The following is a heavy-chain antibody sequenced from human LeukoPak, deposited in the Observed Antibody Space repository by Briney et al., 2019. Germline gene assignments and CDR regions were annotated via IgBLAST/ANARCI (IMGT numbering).Heavy chain of an antibody. J-gene: IGHJ4*02. Sequence: GGSLRLSCAASGFTFSSIAMSWVRQAPDKGLEWVSIIYSSGSTYYADSVKGRFTISRDNSKNTLYLQMNSLRAEDTAVYHCAREALGGGGYWGQGTLVTVSS. CDR2: IYSSGST. D-gene: IGHD3-10*01. CDR1: GFTFSSIA. CDR3: AREALGGGGY. V-gene: IGHV3-66*01.